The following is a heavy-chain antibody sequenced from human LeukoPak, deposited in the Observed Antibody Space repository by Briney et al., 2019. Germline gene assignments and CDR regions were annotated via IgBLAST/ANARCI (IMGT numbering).Heavy chain of an antibody. Sequence: GGSLTLSCAASGYTFSDFSVNWVRQAPGKGLEWVSSISGRSNYRYYADSVRGRFTISRDDARDSLFLQMNSLRAEDTAVYFCVRLRRNTDRSGYYYHYDYWGQGTLVNVSS. CDR2: ISGRSNYR. CDR1: GYTFSDFS. V-gene: IGHV3-21*01. J-gene: IGHJ4*02. CDR3: VRLRRNTDRSGYYYHYDY. D-gene: IGHD3-22*01.